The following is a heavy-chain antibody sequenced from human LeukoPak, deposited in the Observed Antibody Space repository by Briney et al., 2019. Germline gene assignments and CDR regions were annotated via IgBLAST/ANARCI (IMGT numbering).Heavy chain of an antibody. CDR1: GFTFSGYE. CDR3: ARRGIQLWPHDDY. Sequence: GGSLRLSCTVSGFTFSGYEMNWVRQAPGKGLEWVSYISSSGSTIFYADSVKGRFTISRDDAKNSLYLQMNSLRAEDTAVYYCARRGIQLWPHDDYWGQGTLVTVSS. J-gene: IGHJ4*02. V-gene: IGHV3-48*03. D-gene: IGHD5-18*01. CDR2: ISSSGSTI.